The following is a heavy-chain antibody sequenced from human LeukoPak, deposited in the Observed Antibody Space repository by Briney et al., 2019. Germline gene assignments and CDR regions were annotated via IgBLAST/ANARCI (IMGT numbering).Heavy chain of an antibody. CDR3: AREGVATTSFDY. J-gene: IGHJ4*02. V-gene: IGHV3-74*01. CDR1: GFTFSTYW. Sequence: GGSLRLSCAASGFTFSTYWIHWVRQARGKGLVWVSRISSDGSSTTYADSVKGRFTISRDNAKNTLYLQMNSLRAEDTAVYSCAREGVATTSFDYWGQGTLVTVSS. D-gene: IGHD5-12*01. CDR2: ISSDGSST.